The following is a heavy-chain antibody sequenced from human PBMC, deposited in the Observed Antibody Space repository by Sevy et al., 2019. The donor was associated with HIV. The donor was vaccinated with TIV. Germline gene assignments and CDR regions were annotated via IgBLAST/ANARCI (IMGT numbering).Heavy chain of an antibody. V-gene: IGHV3-9*03. CDR2: ISWNSGSK. D-gene: IGHD6-13*01. J-gene: IGHJ3*02. CDR1: GFSFDDYA. Sequence: GGSLRLSCAASGFSFDDYAMHWVRQAPGKGLEWVSGISWNSGSKDYADSVKGRFTISRDNAKNSLYLQMNSLRAEDMALYYCTKGGIGYAFDIWGQRTMVTVSS. CDR3: TKGGIGYAFDI.